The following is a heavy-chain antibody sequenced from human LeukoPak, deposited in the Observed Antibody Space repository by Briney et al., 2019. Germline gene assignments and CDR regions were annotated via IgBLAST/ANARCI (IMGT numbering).Heavy chain of an antibody. V-gene: IGHV3-30*02. CDR2: IRFDGSNK. D-gene: IGHD3-3*01. CDR1: GFTFSSYG. Sequence: GGSLRLSCAASGFTFSSYGMHWVRQAPGKGLEWVAFIRFDGSNKYYADSLKGRFTISRDNSKNTLYLQMNSLRVEDTAVYYCAKGTLRFLEWLFDPSGQGTLVTVSS. J-gene: IGHJ5*02. CDR3: AKGTLRFLEWLFDP.